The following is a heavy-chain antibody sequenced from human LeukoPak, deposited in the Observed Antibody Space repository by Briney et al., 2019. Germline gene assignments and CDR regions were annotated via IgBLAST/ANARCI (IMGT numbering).Heavy chain of an antibody. J-gene: IGHJ3*02. Sequence: SETLSLTCTVSGGSISSSSYYWGWIRQPPGRGLEWIGSIYYSGSTYYNPSLKSRVTISVDTSKNQFSLKLSSVTAADTAVYYCAREDLTTGGIANYDAFDIWGQGTMVTVSS. V-gene: IGHV4-39*02. CDR2: IYYSGST. CDR3: AREDLTTGGIANYDAFDI. CDR1: GGSISSSSYY. D-gene: IGHD2-8*02.